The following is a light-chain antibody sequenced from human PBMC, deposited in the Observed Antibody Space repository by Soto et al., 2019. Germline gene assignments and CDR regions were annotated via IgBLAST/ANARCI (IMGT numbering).Light chain of an antibody. J-gene: IGKJ2*01. Sequence: EIVLTQSPATLSLSPGESVTLSCRASESVSSYLAWYQQKPGQAPRLLIYDASNRATDIPARFSGSGSGTDSTLTISSLESEDFGVYYCQQRGKWPRTFGQGTKLAIK. CDR2: DAS. CDR3: QQRGKWPRT. V-gene: IGKV3-11*01. CDR1: ESVSSY.